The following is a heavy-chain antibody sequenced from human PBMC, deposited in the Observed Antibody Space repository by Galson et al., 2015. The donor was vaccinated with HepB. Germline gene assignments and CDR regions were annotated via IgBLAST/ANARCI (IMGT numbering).Heavy chain of an antibody. CDR1: GGSISSYY. D-gene: IGHD6-13*01. J-gene: IGHJ5*02. CDR3: ARVAGSIAAANWFDP. V-gene: IGHV4-59*13. Sequence: SETLSLTCTVSGGSISSYYWSWIRQPPGKGLEWIGYIYYSGSTNYNPSLKSRVTISVDTSKNQFSLKLSSMTAADTAVYYCARVAGSIAAANWFDPWGQGTLVTVSS. CDR2: IYYSGST.